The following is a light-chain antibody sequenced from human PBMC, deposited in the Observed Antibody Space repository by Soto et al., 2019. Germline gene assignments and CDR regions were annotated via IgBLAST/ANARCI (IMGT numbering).Light chain of an antibody. CDR1: SSDY. CDR2: EVT. CDR3: SSNAGSSNVV. Sequence: QSVLTQPPSASGSPGQSVTISCTGTSSDYVSWYQQHPGKAPKLRIYEVTKRPSGVPDRFSGSKSGNTASLTVSGLQAEDEADYYCSSNAGSSNVVFGGGTKLTVL. J-gene: IGLJ2*01. V-gene: IGLV2-8*01.